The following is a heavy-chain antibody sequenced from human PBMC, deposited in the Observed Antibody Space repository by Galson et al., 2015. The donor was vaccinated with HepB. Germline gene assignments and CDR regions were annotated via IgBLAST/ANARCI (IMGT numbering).Heavy chain of an antibody. Sequence: SLRLSCAASGFTFSSYAMHWVRQAPGKGLEWVAVISYDGSNKYYADSVKGRFTISRDNSKNTLYLQMNSLRAEDTAVYYCAREYSYGRTFDYWGQGTLVTVSS. CDR2: ISYDGSNK. V-gene: IGHV3-30-3*01. CDR3: AREYSYGRTFDY. J-gene: IGHJ4*02. CDR1: GFTFSSYA. D-gene: IGHD5-18*01.